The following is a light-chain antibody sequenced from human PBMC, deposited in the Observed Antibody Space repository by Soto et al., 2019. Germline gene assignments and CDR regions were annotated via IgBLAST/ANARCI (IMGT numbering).Light chain of an antibody. V-gene: IGKV1-5*03. Sequence: DIQMTQSPSTLSASVGDRVTITCRASQSIINWLAWYQQKQGNAPRFLIHQASVLETGVPSRFSGSGSETEFALTISSLQPDDFGVYYCQQYVTFPITFGQGTRLDIK. CDR1: QSIINW. CDR2: QAS. J-gene: IGKJ5*01. CDR3: QQYVTFPIT.